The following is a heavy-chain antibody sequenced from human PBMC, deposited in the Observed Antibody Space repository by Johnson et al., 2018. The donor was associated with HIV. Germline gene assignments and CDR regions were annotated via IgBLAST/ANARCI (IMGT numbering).Heavy chain of an antibody. D-gene: IGHD6-6*01. CDR2: ISYDGSDK. J-gene: IGHJ3*02. V-gene: IGHV3-30*04. CDR1: GFTFSSYG. CDR3: ARGEEEQLGDAFDI. Sequence: QVQLVESGGGVVQSGRSLRLSCAASGFTFSSYGMHWVRQAPAKGLEWVAVISYDGSDKDYADSVKGRFTISRDNSKNTLYLQMNSLRAEDTAVYYCARGEEEQLGDAFDIWGQGTMVTVSS.